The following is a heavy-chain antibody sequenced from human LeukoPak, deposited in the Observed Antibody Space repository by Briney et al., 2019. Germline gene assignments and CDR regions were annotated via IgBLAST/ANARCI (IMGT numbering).Heavy chain of an antibody. Sequence: SETLSLTCAVYGGSFSGYYWSWIRQPPGKGLEWIGEINHSGSTNYNPSLKSRVTISVDTSKNQFSLKLSSVTAADTAVYYCARHPRRWYLNWLDPWGQGTLVTVSS. D-gene: IGHD4-23*01. V-gene: IGHV4-34*01. CDR3: ARHPRRWYLNWLDP. CDR1: GGSFSGYY. J-gene: IGHJ5*02. CDR2: INHSGST.